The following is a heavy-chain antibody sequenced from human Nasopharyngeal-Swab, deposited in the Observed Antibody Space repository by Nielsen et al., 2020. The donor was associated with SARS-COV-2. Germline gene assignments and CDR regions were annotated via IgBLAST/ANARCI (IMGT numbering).Heavy chain of an antibody. CDR3: ARVLPDYYYGMDV. CDR2: ISSSSSYI. V-gene: IGHV3-21*01. Sequence: VRQAPGKGLEWVSSISSSSSYIYYADSVKGRFTISRDNSKNTLYLQMNSLRAEDTAVYYCARVLPDYYYGMDVWGQGTTVTVSS. J-gene: IGHJ6*02.